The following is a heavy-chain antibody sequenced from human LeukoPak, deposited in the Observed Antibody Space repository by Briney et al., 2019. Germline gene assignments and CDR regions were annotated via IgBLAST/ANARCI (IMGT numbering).Heavy chain of an antibody. V-gene: IGHV1-69*13. CDR3: ATDTSITAAGNLTY. CDR1: GGTFRSYA. D-gene: IGHD6-13*01. J-gene: IGHJ4*02. Sequence: SVKVSCKASGGTFRSYAISWVRQAPGQGLEWMGGIIPIFGTANYAQKFQGRVTITADESTSTAYMELNSLRSEDTAVYFCATDTSITAAGNLTYWGQGTLVTVSS. CDR2: IIPIFGTA.